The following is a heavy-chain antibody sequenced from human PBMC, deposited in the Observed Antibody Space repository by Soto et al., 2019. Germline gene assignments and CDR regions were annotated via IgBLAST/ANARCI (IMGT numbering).Heavy chain of an antibody. CDR3: ARLGFCGGDCSNPYYYYGMDV. Sequence: GESLKISCKGSGYSFTSYWIGWVRQMPGKGLEWMGIIYPGDSDTRYSPSFQGQITISADKSISTAYLQWSSLKASDTAMYYCARLGFCGGDCSNPYYYYGMDVWGQGTTVTVSS. V-gene: IGHV5-51*01. J-gene: IGHJ6*02. D-gene: IGHD2-21*02. CDR2: IYPGDSDT. CDR1: GYSFTSYW.